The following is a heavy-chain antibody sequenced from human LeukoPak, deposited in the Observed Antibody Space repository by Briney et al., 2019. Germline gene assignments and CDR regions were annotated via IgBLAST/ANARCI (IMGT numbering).Heavy chain of an antibody. CDR3: VRRPAGPARRWFDP. Sequence: SETLSLTCAVYGGSFSGYYWSWIRQPPGKGLEWIGEINHSGSTNYNPSLKSRVTISVDTSKNQFSLKLSSVTAADTAVYYCVRRPAGPARRWFDPWGQGTLFTVSS. D-gene: IGHD6-6*01. V-gene: IGHV4-34*01. CDR2: INHSGST. J-gene: IGHJ5*02. CDR1: GGSFSGYY.